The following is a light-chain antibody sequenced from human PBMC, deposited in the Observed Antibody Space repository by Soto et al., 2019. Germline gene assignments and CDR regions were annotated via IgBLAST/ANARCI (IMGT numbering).Light chain of an antibody. Sequence: DIVMTQSPDSLAVSLGERATMNCKCSRSVLYKSNSQNHWGWYQQTRGQPPQLIIDGASTRGCGVPELFSGSGSGTEFTLTSSSLQAEYFAVYCCQQYHNWPAFGQGTKVDI. J-gene: IGKJ1*01. CDR1: RSVLYKSNSQNH. CDR3: QQYHNWPA. V-gene: IGKV4-1*01. CDR2: GAS.